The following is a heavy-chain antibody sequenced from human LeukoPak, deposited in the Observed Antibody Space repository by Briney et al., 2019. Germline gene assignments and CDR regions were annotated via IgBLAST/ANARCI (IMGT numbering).Heavy chain of an antibody. CDR1: GGSISSTNYY. V-gene: IGHV4-39*01. CDR3: ARHYYAGSGTYRPFDY. Sequence: SETLSLTCTVSGGSISSTNYYWGWIRQPPGKGLEWIGSIYSDGTYYNPSLKSRIAMSVDTSKNQFSLSLRSVTATDTAVYYCARHYYAGSGTYRPFDYWGQGTLVTVAS. CDR2: IYSDGT. D-gene: IGHD3-10*01. J-gene: IGHJ4*02.